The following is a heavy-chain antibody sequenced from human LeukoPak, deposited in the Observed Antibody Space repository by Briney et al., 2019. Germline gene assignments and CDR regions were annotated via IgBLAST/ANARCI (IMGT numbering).Heavy chain of an antibody. CDR1: GFTFSSYA. CDR2: ISGSGGST. Sequence: GGSLRLYCAASGFTFSSYAMRWVRQAPGKGLEWVSAISGSGGSTYYADSVKGRFTISRDNSKNTLYLQMNSLRAEDTAVYYCAKARPGVGPYYYYGIDVWGQGTTVTVSS. J-gene: IGHJ6*02. CDR3: AKARPGVGPYYYYGIDV. D-gene: IGHD7-27*01. V-gene: IGHV3-23*01.